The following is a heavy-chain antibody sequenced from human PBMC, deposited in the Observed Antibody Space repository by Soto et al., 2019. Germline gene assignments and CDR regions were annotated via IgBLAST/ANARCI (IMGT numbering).Heavy chain of an antibody. CDR1: GGTFSSYA. D-gene: IGHD3-10*01. V-gene: IGHV1-69*06. CDR2: IIPIFGTA. Sequence: QVQLVQSGAEVKKPGSSVKVSCKASGGTFSSYAISWVRQAPGQGLEWMGGIIPIFGTANYAQKFQGRVTITAGKSTSTAYMELSSLRSEDTAVYYCARATGFGELSALDYWGQGTLVTVSS. CDR3: ARATGFGELSALDY. J-gene: IGHJ4*02.